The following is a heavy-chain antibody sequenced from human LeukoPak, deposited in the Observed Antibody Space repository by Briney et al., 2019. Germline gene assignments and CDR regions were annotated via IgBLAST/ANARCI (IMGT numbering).Heavy chain of an antibody. Sequence: ASVKVSCKASGYTFTGYKMHWVRQAPGQGREWMGWINSNSGGTNYAQKFQGRVTMTRDTSISTAYMELSRLRSDDTAVYYCARRRDSSGYHWLSPQYYFDYWGQGTLVTVSS. V-gene: IGHV1-2*02. CDR3: ARRRDSSGYHWLSPQYYFDY. J-gene: IGHJ4*02. D-gene: IGHD3-22*01. CDR2: INSNSGGT. CDR1: GYTFTGYK.